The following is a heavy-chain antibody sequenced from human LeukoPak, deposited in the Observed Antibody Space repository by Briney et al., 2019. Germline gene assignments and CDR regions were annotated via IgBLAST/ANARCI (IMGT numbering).Heavy chain of an antibody. Sequence: PSETLSLTCTVSGGSISSSSYYWGWIRQPPGKGLEWIGSIYYSGSTYYNPSLKSRVTISVDTSKNQFSLKLSSVTAADTAVYYCARGDIVVVPAAMRIEASMDVWGKGTTVAISS. CDR2: IYYSGST. J-gene: IGHJ6*03. CDR1: GGSISSSSYY. V-gene: IGHV4-39*07. D-gene: IGHD2-2*01. CDR3: ARGDIVVVPAAMRIEASMDV.